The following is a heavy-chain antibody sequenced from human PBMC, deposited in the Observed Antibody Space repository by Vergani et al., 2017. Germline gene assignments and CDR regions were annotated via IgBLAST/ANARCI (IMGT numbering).Heavy chain of an antibody. V-gene: IGHV1-69*01. Sequence: QVQLVQSGAEVKKPGSSVKVSCKASGCTFSSYAISWVRQAPGQGLEWMGGIIPIFGTANYAQKFQGRVTITADESTSTAYMELSSLRSEDTAVYYCARGAAPPGPGGHYYSYGIDVWGQGTTVTVSS. CDR1: GCTFSSYA. CDR2: IIPIFGTA. D-gene: IGHD1-14*01. J-gene: IGHJ6*02. CDR3: ARGAAPPGPGGHYYSYGIDV.